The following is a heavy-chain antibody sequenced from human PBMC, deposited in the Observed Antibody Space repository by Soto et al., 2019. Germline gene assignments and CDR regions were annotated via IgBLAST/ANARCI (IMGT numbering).Heavy chain of an antibody. V-gene: IGHV3-48*02. CDR2: ISSSISTM. CDR1: GFTFSSYS. Sequence: EVQLVESGGGLVQPGGSLRLSCAASGFTFSSYSMNWVRQAPGKGLEWLSYISSSISTMHYADSVKGRFTISRDNDKNSLYLQINSLRDEDTAVYYCAREVRDTAVADFDYWGQGNLVTVSS. J-gene: IGHJ4*02. CDR3: AREVRDTAVADFDY. D-gene: IGHD5-18*01.